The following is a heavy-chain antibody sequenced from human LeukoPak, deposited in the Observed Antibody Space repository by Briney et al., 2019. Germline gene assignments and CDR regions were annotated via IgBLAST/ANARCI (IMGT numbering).Heavy chain of an antibody. CDR1: GFTFSDHY. J-gene: IGHJ4*02. CDR3: ARDQPKYSSIADFDY. V-gene: IGHV3-72*01. CDR2: SRNKANSYTT. D-gene: IGHD6-13*01. Sequence: GGSLRLSCAASGFTFSDHYMEWVRQPPEKGLEWVGRSRNKANSYTTEYAASVKGRFTSSRDDSKNSLYLQMNSLKTEDTAVYYCARDQPKYSSIADFDYWGQGTLVTVSS.